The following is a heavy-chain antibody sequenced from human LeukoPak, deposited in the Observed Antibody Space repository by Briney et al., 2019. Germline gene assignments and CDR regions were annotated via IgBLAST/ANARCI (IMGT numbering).Heavy chain of an antibody. CDR1: GGSISSYY. V-gene: IGHV4-59*12. Sequence: SETLSLTCTVSGGSISSYYWSWIRQPPGKGLEWIGYIYYSGSTIYNPSLKSRVTISVDTSKNQFSLKLSSVTAADTAVYYCARGYGSGSYFVYWGQGTLVTVSS. CDR3: ARGYGSGSYFVY. D-gene: IGHD3-10*01. J-gene: IGHJ4*02. CDR2: IYYSGST.